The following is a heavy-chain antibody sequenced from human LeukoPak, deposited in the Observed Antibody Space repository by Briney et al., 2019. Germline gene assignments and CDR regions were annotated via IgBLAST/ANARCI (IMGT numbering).Heavy chain of an antibody. Sequence: GASVKVSCKASGYTFTSYDINWVRQATGQGLEWMGWKNPNSGNTGYAQKFQGRVTMTRNTSISTAYMELSSLRSEDTAVYYCAMATMVQGVMSFDYWGQGTLVTVSS. V-gene: IGHV1-8*01. CDR1: GYTFTSYD. J-gene: IGHJ4*02. CDR3: AMATMVQGVMSFDY. D-gene: IGHD3-10*01. CDR2: KNPNSGNT.